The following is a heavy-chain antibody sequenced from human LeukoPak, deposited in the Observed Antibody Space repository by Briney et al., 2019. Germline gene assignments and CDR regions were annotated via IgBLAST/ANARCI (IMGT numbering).Heavy chain of an antibody. Sequence: SQTLSLTCTVSGGSISSGDSYWSWIRQPPGKGLEWIGYIYYSGSTSYNPSLKSRVTISVDRSKNQFSLKLSSVTAADTAVYYCARADSSGWYYFDYWGQGTLVTVSS. J-gene: IGHJ4*02. V-gene: IGHV4-30-4*01. D-gene: IGHD6-19*01. CDR2: IYYSGST. CDR1: GGSISSGDSY. CDR3: ARADSSGWYYFDY.